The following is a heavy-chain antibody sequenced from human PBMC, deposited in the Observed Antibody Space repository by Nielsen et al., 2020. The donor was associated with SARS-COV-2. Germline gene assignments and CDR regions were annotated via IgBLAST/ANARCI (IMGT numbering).Heavy chain of an antibody. J-gene: IGHJ4*02. Sequence: SETLSLTCAVYGGSFSGYYWSWIRQPPGKGLEWIGEINHSGSTNYNPSLKSRVTISVDTSKNQFSLKLSSVTAADTAVYYCARGKWYRDFDYWGQGTLVTVSS. CDR1: GGSFSGYY. CDR2: INHSGST. D-gene: IGHD2-2*01. V-gene: IGHV4-34*01. CDR3: ARGKWYRDFDY.